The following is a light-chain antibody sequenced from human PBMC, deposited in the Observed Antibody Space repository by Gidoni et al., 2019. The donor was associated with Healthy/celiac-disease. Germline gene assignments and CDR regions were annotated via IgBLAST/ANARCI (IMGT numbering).Light chain of an antibody. CDR1: QDISNY. CDR2: DAS. Sequence: DIQMTQSPSSLSASVGDRVTITCQASQDISNYLNWYQQKPGKAPKLLIYDASNLETGVPSRFSGSGSGTDFTFTISSPQPEDIATYYCQQYDNLPLTWTFGQGTKVEIK. V-gene: IGKV1-33*01. J-gene: IGKJ1*01. CDR3: QQYDNLPLTWT.